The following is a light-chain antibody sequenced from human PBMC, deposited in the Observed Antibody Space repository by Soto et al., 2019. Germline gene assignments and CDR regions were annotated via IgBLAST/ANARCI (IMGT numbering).Light chain of an antibody. CDR3: QACDIRTVV. Sequence: SYELTQPPSVSVSPGQPASITCSGDKLGDKYACWYQQKPGHSPVLVIYQDSKRPSGIPERFSGSNSGNTATLTISGTHAMDDADYYCQACDIRTVVFGGGTQLTV. V-gene: IGLV3-1*01. CDR2: QDS. CDR1: KLGDKY. J-gene: IGLJ2*01.